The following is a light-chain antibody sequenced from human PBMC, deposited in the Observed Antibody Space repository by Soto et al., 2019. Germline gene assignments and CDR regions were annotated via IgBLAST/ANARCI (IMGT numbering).Light chain of an antibody. CDR1: SSDVGSYNL. V-gene: IGLV2-23*01. Sequence: QSELCHPATVSWSPGRSTSISRTGTSSDVGSYNLVSWYQQHPGKAPKLMIYEGSKRPSGVSDRFSGSKSGNTASLTSSRLQAKDEADYYCCSSAGSTYVFGTGTRSPS. J-gene: IGLJ1*01. CDR2: EGS. CDR3: CSSAGSTYV.